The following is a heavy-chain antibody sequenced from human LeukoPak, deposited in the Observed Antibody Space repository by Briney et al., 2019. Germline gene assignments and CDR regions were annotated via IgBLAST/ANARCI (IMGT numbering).Heavy chain of an antibody. D-gene: IGHD6-19*01. CDR2: ITESGGST. CDR1: GFTFSNYA. V-gene: IGHV3-23*01. J-gene: IGHJ5*02. CDR3: AKPPYSNAWYA. Sequence: GGSLRLSCAASGFTFSNYAMSWVRQAPGKGLEWVTAITESGGSTYYADSVKGRFTISRDNSKNTLYLQMNSLRAEDTAVYYCAKPPYSNAWYAWGQGTLVTVSS.